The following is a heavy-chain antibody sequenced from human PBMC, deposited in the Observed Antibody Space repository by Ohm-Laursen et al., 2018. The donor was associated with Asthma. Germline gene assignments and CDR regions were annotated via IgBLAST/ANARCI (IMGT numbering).Heavy chain of an antibody. D-gene: IGHD3-22*01. J-gene: IGHJ3*02. CDR2: ISSSSSYI. V-gene: IGHV3-21*04. Sequence: GSLRLSCAASGFTFSSYSMNWVRQAPGKGLEWVSSISSSSSYIYYADSVKGRFTISRDNAKNSLYLQMSSLRSEDTAVYYCARDPITYDSSGYYPADAFDIWGQGTMVTVSS. CDR1: GFTFSSYS. CDR3: ARDPITYDSSGYYPADAFDI.